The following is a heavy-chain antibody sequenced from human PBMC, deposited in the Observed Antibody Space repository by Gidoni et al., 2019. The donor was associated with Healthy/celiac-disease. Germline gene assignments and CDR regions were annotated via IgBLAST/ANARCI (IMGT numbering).Heavy chain of an antibody. J-gene: IGHJ5*02. D-gene: IGHD3-9*01. CDR3: ARRQEYYDILTGYTGNWFDP. Sequence: QVQLQESGPGLVKPSQTLSLTSAVSGGSISSGGCYSSWIRQHPGKGLEWIGYIYYSGSTYYNPSLKSRVTISVDTSKNQFSLKLSSVTAADTAVYYCARRQEYYDILTGYTGNWFDPWGQGTLVTVSS. CDR2: IYYSGST. CDR1: GGSISSGGCY. V-gene: IGHV4-31*11.